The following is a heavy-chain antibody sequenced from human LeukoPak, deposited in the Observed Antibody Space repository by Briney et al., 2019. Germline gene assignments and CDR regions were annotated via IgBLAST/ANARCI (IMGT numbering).Heavy chain of an antibody. D-gene: IGHD2-15*01. Sequence: ESLKISCKGSGYSFTSYWIGWVRQMPGKGLEWMGIIYPGDSDTRYSPSFQGQVTISADKSISTAYLQWSSLKASDTAMYYCARAKGYCSGGSCYSFDPWGQGTLVTVSS. V-gene: IGHV5-51*01. CDR1: GYSFTSYW. CDR2: IYPGDSDT. J-gene: IGHJ5*02. CDR3: ARAKGYCSGGSCYSFDP.